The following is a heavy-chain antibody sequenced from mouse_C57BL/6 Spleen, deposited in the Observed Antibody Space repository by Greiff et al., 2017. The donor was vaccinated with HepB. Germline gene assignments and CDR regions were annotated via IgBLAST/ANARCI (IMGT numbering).Heavy chain of an antibody. D-gene: IGHD2-2*01. CDR3: ARWLPDY. Sequence: VQLQQSGPELVKPGASVKISCKASGYSFTGYYMNWVKQSPEKSLEWIGEINPSTGGTTYNQKFKAKATLTVDKSSSTAYMQLKSLTSEDSAVYYCARWLPDYWGQGTTLTVSS. V-gene: IGHV1-42*01. CDR2: INPSTGGT. J-gene: IGHJ2*01. CDR1: GYSFTGYY.